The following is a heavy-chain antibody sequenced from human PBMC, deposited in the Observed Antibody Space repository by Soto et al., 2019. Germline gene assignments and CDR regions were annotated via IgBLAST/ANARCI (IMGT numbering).Heavy chain of an antibody. D-gene: IGHD2-21*02. Sequence: ASVKVSCKPSVYTFTSHYMHWVRQAPGQGLEWMGIVNPSGGSTTYAEKFQGRVTITRDTSTSTVYMEVSSLRSEDTAVYYCARELSCGGDCYYYYGMDVWG. J-gene: IGHJ6*02. CDR2: VNPSGGST. CDR1: VYTFTSHY. V-gene: IGHV1-46*01. CDR3: ARELSCGGDCYYYYGMDV.